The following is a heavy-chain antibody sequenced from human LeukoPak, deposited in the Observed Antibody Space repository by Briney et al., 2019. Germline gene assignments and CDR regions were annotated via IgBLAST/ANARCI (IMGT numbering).Heavy chain of an antibody. Sequence: SETLSLTCTVSGGSISSYYWSWIRQPPGKGLEWIGYIYYSGSTNYNPSLKSRVTISVDTSKNQFSLKLSSVTAADTAVYYCARRRKNENYGGNFDYWGQGTLVTVSS. D-gene: IGHD4-17*01. V-gene: IGHV4-59*08. CDR2: IYYSGST. CDR1: GGSISSYY. CDR3: ARRRKNENYGGNFDY. J-gene: IGHJ4*02.